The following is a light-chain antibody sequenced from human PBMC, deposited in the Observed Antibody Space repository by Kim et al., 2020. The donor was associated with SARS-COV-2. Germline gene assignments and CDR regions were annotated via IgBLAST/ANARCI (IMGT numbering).Light chain of an antibody. Sequence: APEKTARINCGGNNIGSKSVHWYQQKPGQAPVLVIYYDSDRPSGIPERFSGSNSGNTATLTISRVEAGDEADYYCQVWDSSSDHPVFGGGTKLTVL. CDR3: QVWDSSSDHPV. J-gene: IGLJ2*01. CDR1: NIGSKS. V-gene: IGLV3-21*04. CDR2: YDS.